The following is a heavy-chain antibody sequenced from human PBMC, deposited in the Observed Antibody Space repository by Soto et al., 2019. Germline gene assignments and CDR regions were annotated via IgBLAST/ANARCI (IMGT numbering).Heavy chain of an antibody. V-gene: IGHV1-18*01. CDR2: ISAYNGNT. CDR3: ARDPAAAGTPSTRPPLDY. D-gene: IGHD6-13*01. Sequence: QVQLVQSGAEVKKPGASVKVSCKASGYTFTSYGISWVRQAPGQGLEWMGWISAYNGNTNYAQKLQGRVTMTTDTPTSTAYMELRSLRSDDTAVYYCARDPAAAGTPSTRPPLDYWGQGTLVTVSS. J-gene: IGHJ4*02. CDR1: GYTFTSYG.